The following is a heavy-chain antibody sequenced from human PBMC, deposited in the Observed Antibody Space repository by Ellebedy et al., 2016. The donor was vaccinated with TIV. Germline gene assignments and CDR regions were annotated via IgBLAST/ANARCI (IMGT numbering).Heavy chain of an antibody. CDR1: AFTFRSYP. CDR2: ISGSGGST. Sequence: GESLKISCAASAFTFRSYPMSWARQAPGKGLEWVSIISGSGGSTYYADSVKGRFTISRDNSKNTLYLQMNSLRDEDTAVHYCAKRGFFDLWGQGTLVTVSS. CDR3: AKRGFFDL. J-gene: IGHJ4*02. V-gene: IGHV3-23*01.